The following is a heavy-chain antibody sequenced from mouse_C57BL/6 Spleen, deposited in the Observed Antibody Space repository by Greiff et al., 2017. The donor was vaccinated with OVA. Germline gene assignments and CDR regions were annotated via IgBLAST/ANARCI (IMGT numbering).Heavy chain of an antibody. V-gene: IGHV1-77*01. CDR3: ARSMVKGDFDY. D-gene: IGHD2-2*01. J-gene: IGHJ2*01. CDR1: GYTFTDYY. CDR2: IGPGSGST. Sequence: QVQLQQSGAELARPGASVKLSCKASGYTFTDYYINWVKQRPGQGLEWIGKIGPGSGSTYYNEKFKGKATLTADKSSSTAYMQLSSLTSEDSAVYFCARSMVKGDFDYWGQGTTLTVSS.